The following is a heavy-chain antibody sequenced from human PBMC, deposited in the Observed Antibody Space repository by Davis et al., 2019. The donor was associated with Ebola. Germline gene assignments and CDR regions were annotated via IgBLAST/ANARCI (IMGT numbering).Heavy chain of an antibody. D-gene: IGHD6-13*01. CDR3: TRQGIAAADFDY. Sequence: PGGSLRLSCAASGFTFSGSAMHWVRQASGKGLEWVGRIRSKANSYATAYAASVKGRFTISRDDSKNTAFLQMNSLKTEDTAVYYCTRQGIAAADFDYWGQGTLVTVSS. CDR2: IRSKANSYAT. V-gene: IGHV3-73*01. J-gene: IGHJ4*02. CDR1: GFTFSGSA.